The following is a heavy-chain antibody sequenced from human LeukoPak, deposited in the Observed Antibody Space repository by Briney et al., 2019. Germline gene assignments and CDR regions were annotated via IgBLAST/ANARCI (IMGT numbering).Heavy chain of an antibody. J-gene: IGHJ4*02. V-gene: IGHV4-38-2*01. CDR3: ARDGYCSSTSCAFDY. CDR2: IYHSGST. CDR1: GYSISSGYY. D-gene: IGHD2-2*03. Sequence: SETLSLTCAVSGYSISSGYYWGWIRQPPGKGLEWIGSIYHSGSTYYNPSLKSRVTISVDTSKNQFSLKLSSVTAADTAVYYCARDGYCSSTSCAFDYWGQGTLVTVSS.